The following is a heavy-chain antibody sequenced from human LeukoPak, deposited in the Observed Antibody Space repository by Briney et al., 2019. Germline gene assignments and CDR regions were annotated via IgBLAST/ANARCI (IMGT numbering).Heavy chain of an antibody. CDR1: GDSISNSDYY. V-gene: IGHV4-39*01. CDR2: INYSGRT. CDR3: ARRRKDLNWFDP. J-gene: IGHJ5*02. Sequence: SETLSLTCTVSGDSISNSDYYWGWIRQPPGKGLEWIALINYSGRTFYNPSLRSRVTISVDMSKNQFSLNLNSVTAADTAVYYCARRRKDLNWFDPWGQGTLVTVSS.